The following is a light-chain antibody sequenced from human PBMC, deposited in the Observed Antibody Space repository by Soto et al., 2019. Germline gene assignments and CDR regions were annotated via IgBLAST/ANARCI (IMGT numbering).Light chain of an antibody. CDR1: QSISSSY. Sequence: ENVLTQSPGTLSLSPGERATLSCRASQSISSSYLAWYQQKPGQTPRLLIYHASNRATGIPDRFSGSGSGTDFTLTISRLEPEDVAVSYCQQYGDSLLNFGGGTKVEIK. CDR2: HAS. V-gene: IGKV3-20*01. J-gene: IGKJ4*01. CDR3: QQYGDSLLN.